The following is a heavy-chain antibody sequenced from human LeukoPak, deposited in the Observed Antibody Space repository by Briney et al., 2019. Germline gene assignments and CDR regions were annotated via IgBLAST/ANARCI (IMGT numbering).Heavy chain of an antibody. CDR3: AREGYSSGWYKLNWFDP. V-gene: IGHV3-53*01. D-gene: IGHD6-19*01. J-gene: IGHJ5*02. Sequence: GGSLRLSCAASGFTVSSNYMSWVRQASGKGLEWVSVIYSGGSTYYADSVKGRFTISRDNSKNTLYLQMNSLRAEDTAVYYCAREGYSSGWYKLNWFDPWGQGTLVTVSS. CDR2: IYSGGST. CDR1: GFTVSSNY.